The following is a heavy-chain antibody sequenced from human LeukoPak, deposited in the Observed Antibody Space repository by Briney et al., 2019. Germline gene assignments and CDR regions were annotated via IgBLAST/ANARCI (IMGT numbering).Heavy chain of an antibody. CDR3: ARHGVVVAAAFWFDP. D-gene: IGHD2-15*01. Sequence: PSETLSLTCTVSGGSISSFYWSWIRQPPGKGLEWIGYIYYSGSTNYNPSLKSRVTISVDTSKNQFSLKLSSVTAADTAVYYCARHGVVVAAAFWFDPWGQGTMVTVSS. CDR1: GGSISSFY. J-gene: IGHJ5*02. CDR2: IYYSGST. V-gene: IGHV4-59*08.